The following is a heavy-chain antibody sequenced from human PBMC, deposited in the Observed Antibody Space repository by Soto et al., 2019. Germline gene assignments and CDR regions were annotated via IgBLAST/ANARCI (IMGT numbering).Heavy chain of an antibody. Sequence: GGSLRLSCAASGFTFSSYAMHWVRQAPGKGLEWVAVISYDGSNKYYADSVKGRFTISRDNSKNTLYLQMNSLRAEDTAVYYCARASETGYSYGSSDHFDYWGQGTLVTVSS. CDR2: ISYDGSNK. CDR3: ARASETGYSYGSSDHFDY. V-gene: IGHV3-30-3*01. J-gene: IGHJ4*02. D-gene: IGHD5-18*01. CDR1: GFTFSSYA.